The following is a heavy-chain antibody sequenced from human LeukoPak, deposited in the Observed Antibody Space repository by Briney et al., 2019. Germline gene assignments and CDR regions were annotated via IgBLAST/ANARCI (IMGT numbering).Heavy chain of an antibody. D-gene: IGHD4-17*01. V-gene: IGHV3-23*01. Sequence: PGGSLRLSCAASGFTFSSYAMSWVRQAPGKGLEWVSAISGSGGSTYYADSVKGRFTISRDNSKNTLYLQMDSLRAEDTAVYYCAKDRDYGDYGDVFDIWGQGTMVTVSS. J-gene: IGHJ3*02. CDR1: GFTFSSYA. CDR2: ISGSGGST. CDR3: AKDRDYGDYGDVFDI.